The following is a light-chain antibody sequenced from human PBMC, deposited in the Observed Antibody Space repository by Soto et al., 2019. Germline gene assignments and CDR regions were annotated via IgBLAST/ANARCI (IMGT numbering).Light chain of an antibody. J-gene: IGLJ3*02. CDR1: SSDVGRYNY. V-gene: IGLV2-14*01. CDR3: SSFTSSSTGV. Sequence: QSALTQPASVSGSPGQSITISCTGTSSDVGRYNYVSWYQHHPDKAPKLIIYDVSNRPSGVYNRFSGSKSGNTASLTISGLQAEDEAYYYCSSFTSSSTGVFGGGTKLTVL. CDR2: DVS.